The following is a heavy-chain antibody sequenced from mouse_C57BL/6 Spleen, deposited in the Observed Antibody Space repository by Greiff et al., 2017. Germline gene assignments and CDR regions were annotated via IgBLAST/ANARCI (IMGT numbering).Heavy chain of an antibody. V-gene: IGHV5-17*01. D-gene: IGHD4-1*01. Sequence: EVQLVESGGGLVKPGGSLKLSCAASGFTFSDYGMHWVRQAPEKGLEWVAYISSGSSTIYYADTVKGRFTISRDNAKNTLFLQMTSLRSEDTAMYYCARTGTEGAMDYWGQGTSVTVSS. CDR1: GFTFSDYG. CDR3: ARTGTEGAMDY. CDR2: ISSGSSTI. J-gene: IGHJ4*01.